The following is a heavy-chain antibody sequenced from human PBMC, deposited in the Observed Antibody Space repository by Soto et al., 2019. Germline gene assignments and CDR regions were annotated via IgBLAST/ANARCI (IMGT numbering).Heavy chain of an antibody. J-gene: IGHJ6*02. CDR1: GAPITTTKW. CDR2: LSRGDEG. D-gene: IGHD3-16*01. CDR3: ATQTISYTWGV. V-gene: IGHV4-4*02. Sequence: QVQLQESGPGLVKPSETLSLTCTVSGAPITTTKWWAWVRLPPGKGLEWIGELSRGDEGSSNPSLECRFTMSLDKSNNHFSLKLTSVTAADTAIYYCATQTISYTWGVWGRGTSVTVSS.